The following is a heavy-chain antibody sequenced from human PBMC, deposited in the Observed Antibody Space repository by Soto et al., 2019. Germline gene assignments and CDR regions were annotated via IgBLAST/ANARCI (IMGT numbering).Heavy chain of an antibody. CDR1: GFTFNNYA. Sequence: EVQLLESGGGLVQPGGSLRLSCAASGFTFNNYAMTWVRQAPGKGLEWVSAISGDGDTTSYADSVKGRFTVSRDGSNNTLYLQMSSLRAEDTALYYSAKGLGASGSLTPRVDFCGQGTLVTVSS. CDR3: AKGLGASGSLTPRVDF. J-gene: IGHJ4*02. V-gene: IGHV3-23*01. CDR2: ISGDGDTT. D-gene: IGHD3-10*01.